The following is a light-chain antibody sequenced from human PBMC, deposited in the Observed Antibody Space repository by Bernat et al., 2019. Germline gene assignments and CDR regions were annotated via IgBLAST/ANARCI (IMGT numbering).Light chain of an antibody. CDR2: DAS. J-gene: IGKJ4*01. Sequence: DIQMTQSLSSLSASVGDRVTITCQASQDISNYLNWYQQKPGKDPKLLIYDASNLETGAPSRFSGSGAGTDFTFTISSLQPEDIATYYCQQYDNLPLTFGGGTKVEIK. CDR3: QQYDNLPLT. CDR1: QDISNY. V-gene: IGKV1-33*01.